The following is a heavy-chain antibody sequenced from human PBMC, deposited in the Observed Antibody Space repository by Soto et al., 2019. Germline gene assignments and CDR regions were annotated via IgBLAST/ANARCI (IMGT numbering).Heavy chain of an antibody. CDR3: ARYSWNDNYYYMDV. J-gene: IGHJ6*03. D-gene: IGHD1-20*01. Sequence: ASVKVSCKASGYTFTSYGISWVRQAPGQGLAWMGWISAYNGNTNYAQKLQGSVTMTTDTSTSTAYMELRSLRSDYTAVYYCARYSWNDNYYYMDVWGKGTTVTVSS. CDR2: ISAYNGNT. CDR1: GYTFTSYG. V-gene: IGHV1-18*01.